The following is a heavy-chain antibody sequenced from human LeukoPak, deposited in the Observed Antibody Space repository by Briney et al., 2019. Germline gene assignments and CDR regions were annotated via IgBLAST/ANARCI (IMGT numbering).Heavy chain of an antibody. Sequence: PSETLSLTCTVSGGSISSYYWSWIRQPPGKGLEWIGYIYYSGSTNYNPSLKSRVTISVDTSKNQFSLKLSSVTAADTAVYYYARGLGYGEYLVPFDIWGQGTLVTVSS. CDR3: ARGLGYGEYLVPFDI. V-gene: IGHV4-59*01. CDR1: GGSISSYY. CDR2: IYYSGST. J-gene: IGHJ3*02. D-gene: IGHD4-17*01.